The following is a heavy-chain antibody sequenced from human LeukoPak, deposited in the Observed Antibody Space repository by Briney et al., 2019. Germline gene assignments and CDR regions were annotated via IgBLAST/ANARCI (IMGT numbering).Heavy chain of an antibody. CDR3: ARDPTTVVTLPYYFDF. D-gene: IGHD4-23*01. CDR2: INDRGRT. V-gene: IGHV4-34*01. Sequence: SETLSLTCAVHGGSFSGSHWNWIRQSPEKGLEWIGEINDRGRTNYNPSLKSRVTLSVDTSKKQLSLKLSSVTAADTAVYFCARDPTTVVTLPYYFDFWGQGTQVTVSS. J-gene: IGHJ4*02. CDR1: GGSFSGSH.